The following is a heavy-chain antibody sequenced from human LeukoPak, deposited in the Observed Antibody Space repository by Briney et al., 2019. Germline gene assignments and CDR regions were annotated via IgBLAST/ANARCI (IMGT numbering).Heavy chain of an antibody. J-gene: IGHJ6*02. CDR1: GFTISSYA. V-gene: IGHV3-23*01. CDR3: AKYVGQSGSNYYGLDV. Sequence: GGSLRLSCAASGFTISSYAMSWVRQAPGKGLEWVSGLSASGGSTYYTDSVKGRFTISRDNSKNTLFMQMNSLRDEDTALYYCAKYVGQSGSNYYGLDVWGQGTAVTVSS. D-gene: IGHD1-26*01. CDR2: LSASGGST.